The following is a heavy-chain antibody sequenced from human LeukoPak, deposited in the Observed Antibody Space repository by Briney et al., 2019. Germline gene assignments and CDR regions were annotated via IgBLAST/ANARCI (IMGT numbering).Heavy chain of an antibody. Sequence: GGSLRLSCAASGFTFSSYSMNWVRQAPGKGLEWVSYISSSSSTIYYADPVKGRFTISRDNAKNSLCLQMNSLRAEDTAVYYCARGGGIAAIYYFDYWGQGTLVTVSS. CDR2: ISSSSSTI. J-gene: IGHJ4*02. CDR1: GFTFSSYS. D-gene: IGHD6-25*01. V-gene: IGHV3-48*01. CDR3: ARGGGIAAIYYFDY.